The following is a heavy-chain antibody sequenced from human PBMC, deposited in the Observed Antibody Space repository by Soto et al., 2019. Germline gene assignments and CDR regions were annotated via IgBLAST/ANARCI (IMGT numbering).Heavy chain of an antibody. J-gene: IGHJ4*02. CDR3: AGSKNRGVTVDY. V-gene: IGHV4-59*13. Sequence: SETLSLTCTVSGVPIRSYFWTWIRQPPGKGLEWIGFAYHSADANYNPSLRNRATISTDPAKRQFSLRLSSVTAADTALYYCAGSKNRGVTVDYWGQGALVTVSS. D-gene: IGHD3-10*01. CDR2: AYHSADA. CDR1: GVPIRSYF.